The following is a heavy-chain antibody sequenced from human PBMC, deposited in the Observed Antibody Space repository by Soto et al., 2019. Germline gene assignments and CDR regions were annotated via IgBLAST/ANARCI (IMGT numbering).Heavy chain of an antibody. CDR1: GGSISGYY. V-gene: IGHV4-59*08. J-gene: IGHJ4*02. D-gene: IGHD6-13*01. Sequence: PSETLSLTCSISGGSISGYYWGWIRQPPGKGLEWIGNIYYSGSTNYNPSLKSRVTISVDTSKNQFSLKLSSVTAADTAVYYCARSWYSSSSSLDYWGQGTLVTVSS. CDR2: IYYSGST. CDR3: ARSWYSSSSSLDY.